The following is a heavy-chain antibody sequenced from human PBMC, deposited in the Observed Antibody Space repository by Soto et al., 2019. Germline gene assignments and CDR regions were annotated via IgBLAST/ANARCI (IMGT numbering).Heavy chain of an antibody. CDR1: GGYIRSGGYY. J-gene: IGHJ5*02. V-gene: IGHV4-31*03. CDR3: ARSVDP. Sequence: TQSLTCTFSGGYIRSGGYYWSWIRQHPGKGLEWIGYIFYSGTTYYNPSLKSRVTISVDTSKNQFSLKLSSVTAADTAVYYCARSVDPWGQGTLVTVSS. CDR2: IFYSGTT.